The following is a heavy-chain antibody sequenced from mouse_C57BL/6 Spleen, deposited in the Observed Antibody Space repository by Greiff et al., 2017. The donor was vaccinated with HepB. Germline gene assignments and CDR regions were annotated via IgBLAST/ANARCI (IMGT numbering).Heavy chain of an antibody. CDR2: IYPGSGST. CDR1: GYTFTSYW. D-gene: IGHD1-1*01. V-gene: IGHV1-55*01. J-gene: IGHJ1*03. CDR3: ARSLISTVVANWYFDV. Sequence: QVQLKQPGAELVKPGASVKMSCKASGYTFTSYWITWVKQRPGQGLEWIGDIYPGSGSTNYNEKFKSKATLTVDTSSSTAYMQLSSLTSEDSAVYYCARSLISTVVANWYFDVWGTGTTVTVSS.